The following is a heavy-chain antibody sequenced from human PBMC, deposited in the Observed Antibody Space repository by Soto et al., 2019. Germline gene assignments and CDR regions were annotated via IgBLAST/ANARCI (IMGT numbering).Heavy chain of an antibody. V-gene: IGHV1-18*04. J-gene: IGHJ5*02. D-gene: IGHD6-13*01. CDR3: ARVGGSRSSWP. CDR2: ISAYNGNT. CDR1: GYTCTSYG. Sequence: ASVKVACKASGYTCTSYGISWVLQAPGQGLEWMGWISAYNGNTKYAQKLQGRVTMTTDTSTSTAYMELRSLRSDDTAVYYCARVGGSRSSWPWGKGPLVTVSS.